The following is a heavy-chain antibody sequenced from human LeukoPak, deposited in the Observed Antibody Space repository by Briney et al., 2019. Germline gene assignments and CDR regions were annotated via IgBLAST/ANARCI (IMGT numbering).Heavy chain of an antibody. CDR2: INPSGGST. CDR1: GYTFTRYY. V-gene: IGHV1-46*01. Sequence: ASVKVSCKASGYTFTRYYMHWVRQAPGQGLEWMGIINPSGGSTSYAQKFQGRVTMTRDTSTSTVYMELSSLRSEATAVYYWESPSIVGATRDAFDIWGQGTMVTVSS. J-gene: IGHJ3*02. CDR3: ESPSIVGATRDAFDI. D-gene: IGHD1-26*01.